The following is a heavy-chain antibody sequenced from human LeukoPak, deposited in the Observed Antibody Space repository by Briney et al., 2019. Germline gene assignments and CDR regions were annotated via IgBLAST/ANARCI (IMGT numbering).Heavy chain of an antibody. CDR3: ARANYYGSGKKDLDY. CDR1: GYTFTTYD. D-gene: IGHD3-10*01. J-gene: IGHJ4*02. V-gene: IGHV1-8*01. Sequence: ASVKVSCTASGYTFTTYDINWVRQATGQGLEWMGWMNPNSGNTGYAQKFQGRVTMTRNTSMSTAYMELGSLRSEDTAVYYCARANYYGSGKKDLDYWGQGTLVTVSS. CDR2: MNPNSGNT.